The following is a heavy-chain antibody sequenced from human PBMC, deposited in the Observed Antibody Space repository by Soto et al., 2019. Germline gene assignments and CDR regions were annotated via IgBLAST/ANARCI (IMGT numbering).Heavy chain of an antibody. D-gene: IGHD2-15*01. CDR1: GFTFSSYA. J-gene: IGHJ6*02. CDR2: ISGSGGST. CDR3: AKGHRSGGSSLYYYYGMDV. V-gene: IGHV3-23*01. Sequence: GGSLRLSCAASGFTFSSYAMSWVRQAPGKGLEWVSAISGSGGSTYYADSVKGRFTISRDNSKNTLYLQMNSLRAEDTAVYYCAKGHRSGGSSLYYYYGMDVWGQGTTVTVSS.